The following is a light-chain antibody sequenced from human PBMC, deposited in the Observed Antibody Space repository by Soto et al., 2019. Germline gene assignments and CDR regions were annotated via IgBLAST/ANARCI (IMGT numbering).Light chain of an antibody. J-gene: IGKJ3*01. V-gene: IGKV1-9*01. Sequence: IQLTQSPSSLSASVGDRVSITCRASQDIKTYLAWYQQKQGKAPKLLISGTFTLQSGVPSRFNGSGSRTDFTLTISRLQPEDFATYYCQHLKNYPPFTFGPGTKVDLE. CDR1: QDIKTY. CDR3: QHLKNYPPFT. CDR2: GTF.